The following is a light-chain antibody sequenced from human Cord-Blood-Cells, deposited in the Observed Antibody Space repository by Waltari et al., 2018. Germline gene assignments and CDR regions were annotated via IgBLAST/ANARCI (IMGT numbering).Light chain of an antibody. Sequence: DIQMTQSPSSLSASVGDRVTITCRASQSISSYLNWDQQKPGKAPKLRIYAASSLQSGVPSRFSGSGSGTDFTLTISSLQPEDFATYFCQQSYSTPYTFGQGTKLEIK. J-gene: IGKJ2*01. CDR2: AAS. V-gene: IGKV1-39*01. CDR3: QQSYSTPYT. CDR1: QSISSY.